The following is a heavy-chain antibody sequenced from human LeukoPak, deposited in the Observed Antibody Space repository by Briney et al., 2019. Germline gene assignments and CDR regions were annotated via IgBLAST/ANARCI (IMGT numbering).Heavy chain of an antibody. CDR3: ARGSNSYFDY. V-gene: IGHV4-4*02. D-gene: IGHD3-10*01. CDR2: VHHSGST. CDR1: GASINSHNW. J-gene: IGHJ4*02. Sequence: PSGTLSLTCAVSGASINSHNWWNWVRQSPGKGLEWIGEVHHSGSTNYNPSLKSRVTISVDTSKNQFSLKLSSVTAADPAVYYCARGSNSYFDYWGQGTLVTVSS.